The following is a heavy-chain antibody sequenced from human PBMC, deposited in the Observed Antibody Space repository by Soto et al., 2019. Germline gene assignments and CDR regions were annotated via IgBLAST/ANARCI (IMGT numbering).Heavy chain of an antibody. CDR2: IYSGGST. CDR3: ASPSSSSFAYAFDI. J-gene: IGHJ3*02. Sequence: GSLRLSCAASGFTVSSNYMSWVRQAPGKGLEWVSVIYSGGSTYYADSVKGRFTISRDNSKNTLYLQMNSLRAEDTAVYYCASPSSSSFAYAFDIWGQGTMVTVSS. CDR1: GFTVSSNY. V-gene: IGHV3-53*01.